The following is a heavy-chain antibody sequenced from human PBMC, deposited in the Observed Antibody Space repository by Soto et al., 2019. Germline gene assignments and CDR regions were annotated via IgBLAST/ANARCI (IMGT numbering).Heavy chain of an antibody. V-gene: IGHV1-8*01. J-gene: IGHJ4*02. Sequence: ASVKVSCKASGYTFTSYDINWVRQATGQGLEWMGWMNPNSGNTGYAQKFQGRVTMTRNTSISTAYMELSSLRSEDTAVYYCAVYYYGSGSDYNDWGQGTLVTVSS. CDR2: MNPNSGNT. CDR1: GYTFTSYD. CDR3: AVYYYGSGSDYND. D-gene: IGHD3-10*01.